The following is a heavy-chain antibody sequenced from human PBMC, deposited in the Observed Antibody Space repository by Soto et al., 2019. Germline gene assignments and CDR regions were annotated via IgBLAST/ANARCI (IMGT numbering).Heavy chain of an antibody. J-gene: IGHJ4*02. CDR3: AGLPTAAGYRDC. CDR1: GGTISSYP. CDR2: IIPILGIA. Sequence: QVQLVQSGAEVKKPGSSVKVSCKASGGTISSYPISWVRQAPGQGLEWMGRIIPILGIANYAQKFQGRVTITADKSTSQAYMELSSLRSEDTAVYYCAGLPTAAGYRDCWGQGTLVTVSS. V-gene: IGHV1-69*02. D-gene: IGHD6-13*01.